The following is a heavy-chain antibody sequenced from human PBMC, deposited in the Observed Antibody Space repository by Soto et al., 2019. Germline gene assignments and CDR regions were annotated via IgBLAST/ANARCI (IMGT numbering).Heavy chain of an antibody. CDR3: ARERLGCRGGSFYSDARDY. CDR1: GYTFTSYG. J-gene: IGHJ4*02. D-gene: IGHD2-15*01. Sequence: QVQLVQSGAEVKKPGASVKVSCKASGYTFTSYGISWVRQAPGQGLEWMGWISAYNGNTNYAQKLQGRVTMTTDTPKSTAYMELRSLRSDDTAVYYCARERLGCRGGSFYSDARDYWGQGTLVTVSS. V-gene: IGHV1-18*01. CDR2: ISAYNGNT.